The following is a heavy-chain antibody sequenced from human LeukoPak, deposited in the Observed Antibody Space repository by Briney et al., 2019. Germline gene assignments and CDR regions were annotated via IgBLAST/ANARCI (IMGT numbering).Heavy chain of an antibody. CDR2: IYYTGST. D-gene: IGHD2-15*01. CDR1: GGSIRSSSYY. CDR3: ARSRVVVTGGRARYYYYMDV. V-gene: IGHV4-39*01. Sequence: SETLSLTCTVSGGSIRSSSYYWGWIRQPPGKGLEWIGCIYYTGSTYYNPSLKSRVTISVDTSKNQFSLKLSSVTAADTAVYYCARSRVVVTGGRARYYYYMDVWGKGTTVTISS. J-gene: IGHJ6*03.